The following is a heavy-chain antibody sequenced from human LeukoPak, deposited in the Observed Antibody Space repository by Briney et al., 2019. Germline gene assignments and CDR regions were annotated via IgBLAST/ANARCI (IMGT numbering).Heavy chain of an antibody. Sequence: GGSVRLSCAASGFTFSTYWMSWVRQAPGKGLEWVANIKQDGSEKYYVDSVKGRFTISRDSARSSLYLQMNSLRAEDTAVYYCARDSNVWGSSSDYWGQGTLVTVSS. CDR2: IKQDGSEK. D-gene: IGHD3-16*01. V-gene: IGHV3-7*01. CDR1: GFTFSTYW. CDR3: ARDSNVWGSSSDY. J-gene: IGHJ4*02.